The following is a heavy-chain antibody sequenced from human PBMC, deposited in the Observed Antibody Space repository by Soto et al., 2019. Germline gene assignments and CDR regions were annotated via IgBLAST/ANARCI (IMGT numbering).Heavy chain of an antibody. D-gene: IGHD3-16*02. CDR2: ISSSSSTI. CDR1: GFTFSSYS. Sequence: GGSLRLSCAASGFTFSSYSMNWVRQAPGKGLEWVSYISSSSSTIYYADSVKGRFTISRDNAKNSLYLQMNSLRAEDTAVYYCASGRIEGDYWGQGTLVTVSS. V-gene: IGHV3-48*01. CDR3: ASGRIEGDY. J-gene: IGHJ4*02.